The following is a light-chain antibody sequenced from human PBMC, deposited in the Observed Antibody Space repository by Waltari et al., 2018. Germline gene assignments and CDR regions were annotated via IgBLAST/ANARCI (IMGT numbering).Light chain of an antibody. Sequence: QSALTQPASVSGSPGQSITISCTGTSSDVGGYNYVSWYQQHPGKAPKLMIHDVSKRPSGVSNRFSGPKSGNTASLTISGLQAEDEADYYCCSYAGSSYVFGTGTKVTVL. J-gene: IGLJ1*01. CDR3: CSYAGSSYV. CDR2: DVS. V-gene: IGLV2-23*02. CDR1: SSDVGGYNY.